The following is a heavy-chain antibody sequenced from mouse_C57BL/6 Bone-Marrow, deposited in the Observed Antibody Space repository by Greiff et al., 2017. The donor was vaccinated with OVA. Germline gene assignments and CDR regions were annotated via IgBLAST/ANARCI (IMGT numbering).Heavy chain of an antibody. CDR2: IDPENGDT. V-gene: IGHV14-4*01. D-gene: IGHD3-3*01. J-gene: IGHJ2*01. CDR3: TTGDALFDY. Sequence: DVKLVESGAELVRPGASVKLSCTASGFNIKDDYMHWVKQRPEQGLEWIGWIDPENGDTEYASKFQGKATITADTSSNTAYLQLSSLTSEDAAVYYCTTGDALFDYWGQGTTLTVSS. CDR1: GFNIKDDY.